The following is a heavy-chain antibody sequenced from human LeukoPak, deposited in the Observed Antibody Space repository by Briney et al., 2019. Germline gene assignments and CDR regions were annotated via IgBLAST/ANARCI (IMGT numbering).Heavy chain of an antibody. Sequence: SETLSLTCTVSGYSIRSGYYWGWIRQPPGKGLEWIGNIYHSGSTNYNPSLKSRVTISVDTSKNQFSLKLSSVTAADTAVYYCARRYSSSWYEGAFDIWGQGTMVTVSS. D-gene: IGHD6-13*01. CDR1: GYSIRSGYY. J-gene: IGHJ3*02. CDR3: ARRYSSSWYEGAFDI. V-gene: IGHV4-38-2*02. CDR2: IYHSGST.